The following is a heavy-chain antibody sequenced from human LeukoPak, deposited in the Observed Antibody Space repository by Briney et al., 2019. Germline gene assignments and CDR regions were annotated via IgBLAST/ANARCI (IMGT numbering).Heavy chain of an antibody. J-gene: IGHJ5*02. Sequence: GGSLRLSCAASGFTFSSYAMHWFRQAPGKGLEWVAVISYDGSNKYYADSVKGRFTISRDNSKNTLYLQMNSLRAEDTAVYYCARAGYYGSGNWFDPWGQGTLVTVSS. CDR1: GFTFSSYA. V-gene: IGHV3-30-3*01. CDR2: ISYDGSNK. CDR3: ARAGYYGSGNWFDP. D-gene: IGHD3-10*01.